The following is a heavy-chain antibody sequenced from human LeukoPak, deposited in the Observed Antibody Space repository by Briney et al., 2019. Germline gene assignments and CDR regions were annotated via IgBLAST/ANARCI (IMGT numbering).Heavy chain of an antibody. J-gene: IGHJ4*02. D-gene: IGHD3-3*01. CDR3: AKVLLYYDFWSGIKNFDY. CDR1: GFTFSIYA. CDR2: ISGSGGST. V-gene: IGHV3-23*01. Sequence: PGGSLRLSCAAYGFTFSIYAMSWVRQAQGKGLEWVSAISGSGGSTYYADSVKGRFTISRDNSKNTLYLQMNSLRAEDTAVYYCAKVLLYYDFWSGIKNFDYWGQGTLVTVSS.